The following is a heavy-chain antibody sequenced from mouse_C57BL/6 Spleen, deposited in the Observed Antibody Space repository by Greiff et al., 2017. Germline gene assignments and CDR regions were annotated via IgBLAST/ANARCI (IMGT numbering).Heavy chain of an antibody. CDR3: ATSHYDYAGGVFDY. CDR2: ISYDGSN. J-gene: IGHJ2*01. V-gene: IGHV3-6*01. CDR1: GYSITSGYY. Sequence: EVQLQESGPGLVKPSQSLSLTCSVTGYSITSGYYWNWIRQFPGNKLEWMGYISYDGSNNYNPSLKNRISITRDTSKNQFCLKLNSVTTEDTATYYCATSHYDYAGGVFDYWGQGTTLTVSS. D-gene: IGHD2-4*01.